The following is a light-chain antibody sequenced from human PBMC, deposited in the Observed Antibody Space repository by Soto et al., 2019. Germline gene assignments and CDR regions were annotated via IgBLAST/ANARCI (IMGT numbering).Light chain of an antibody. CDR2: GAS. V-gene: IGKV1-33*01. Sequence: DIQMNQSPSSLSASVGARVSITCQASEDIRTSLSWFQHKPGRAPKLLIYGASYLETGVPSRFRGSGSGTDFTLTISSLQPEDIATYYCQHYNNLPPFTFGPGTKVDIK. CDR3: QHYNNLPPFT. CDR1: EDIRTS. J-gene: IGKJ3*01.